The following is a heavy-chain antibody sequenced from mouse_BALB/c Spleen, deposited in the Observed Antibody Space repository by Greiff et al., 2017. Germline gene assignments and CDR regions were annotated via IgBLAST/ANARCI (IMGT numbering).Heavy chain of an antibody. V-gene: IGHV2-6-5*01. CDR2: IWGGGST. J-gene: IGHJ2*01. CDR1: GFSLTDYG. CDR3: AKHSSYGNYEDYFDY. Sequence: VKLQESGPGLVAPSQSLSITCTVSGFSLTDYGVSWIRQPPGKGLEWLGVIWGGGSTYYNSALKSRLSISKDNSKSQVFLKMNSLQTDDTAMYYCAKHSSYGNYEDYFDYWGQGTTLTVSS. D-gene: IGHD2-10*01.